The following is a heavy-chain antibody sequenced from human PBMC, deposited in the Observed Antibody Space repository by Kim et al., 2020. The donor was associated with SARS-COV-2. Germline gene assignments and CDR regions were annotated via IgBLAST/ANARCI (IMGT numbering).Heavy chain of an antibody. D-gene: IGHD6-13*01. Sequence: ASVKVSCKASGYTFTSYGISWVRQAPGQELEWMGWISVYNGNTNYAQEFQGRVTMTTDTSTRTAYMELRRLRSDDTAVYYCARDPSIAAAGTGGLCDYWGQGTLVTVSS. V-gene: IGHV1-18*04. CDR2: ISVYNGNT. J-gene: IGHJ4*02. CDR1: GYTFTSYG. CDR3: ARDPSIAAAGTGGLCDY.